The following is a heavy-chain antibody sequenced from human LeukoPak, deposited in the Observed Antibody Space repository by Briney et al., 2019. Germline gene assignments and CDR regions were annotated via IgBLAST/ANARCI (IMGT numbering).Heavy chain of an antibody. V-gene: IGHV3-23*01. CDR2: ISGSGGST. Sequence: PGGSLRLSCAASGFTFSSYAMSWVRQAPGKGLEWVSAISGSGGSTYYADSVKGRFTISRDNSKNTLYLQMNSLRAEDTAVYYCAKEFPYYDILTGYLVTDSYFDYWGQGTLVTVSS. CDR1: GFTFSSYA. CDR3: AKEFPYYDILTGYLVTDSYFDY. J-gene: IGHJ4*02. D-gene: IGHD3-9*01.